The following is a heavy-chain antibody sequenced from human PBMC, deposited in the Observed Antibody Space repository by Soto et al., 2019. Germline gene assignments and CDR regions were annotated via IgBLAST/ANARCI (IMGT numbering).Heavy chain of an antibody. D-gene: IGHD2-8*01. Sequence: SETLSLTCAVSGVSISSGNWWTWVRQTPQRGLEYIGEIFHDGTANYYPSFERRVAISVDTSKNQFSLKLTSVTAAETPIYFCARLVYDTRLNYMYFDFWGQGALVTVS. CDR1: GVSISSGNW. CDR2: IFHDGTA. V-gene: IGHV4-4*02. CDR3: ARLVYDTRLNYMYFDF. J-gene: IGHJ4*02.